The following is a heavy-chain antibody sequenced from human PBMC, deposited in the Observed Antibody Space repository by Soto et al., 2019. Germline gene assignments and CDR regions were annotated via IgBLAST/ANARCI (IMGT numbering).Heavy chain of an antibody. Sequence: SETLSLTCAVSGGSISSGGYSWSWIRQPPGKGLEWIGYIYHSGSTYYNPSLKSRVTISVDRSKNQFSLKLTSVTAADTAVYYCARVSHTYYYDSSVYFFDYWGQGTLVTVSS. CDR1: GGSISSGGYS. V-gene: IGHV4-30-2*01. D-gene: IGHD3-22*01. CDR2: IYHSGST. CDR3: ARVSHTYYYDSSVYFFDY. J-gene: IGHJ4*02.